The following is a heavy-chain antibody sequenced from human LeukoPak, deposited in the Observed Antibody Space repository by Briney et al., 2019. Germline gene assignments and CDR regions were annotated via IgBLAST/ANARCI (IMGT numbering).Heavy chain of an antibody. V-gene: IGHV3-30*18. CDR2: ISYDGSNK. CDR3: AKGRSPYYDSSGYYLFDY. Sequence: PGGSLRLSCAASGFXFSSYGIHWVRQAPGKGLEWVAVISYDGSNKYYADSVKGRFTISRDNSKNTLYLQMNSLRAEDTAVYYCAKGRSPYYDSSGYYLFDYWGQGTLVTVSS. CDR1: GFXFSSYG. J-gene: IGHJ4*02. D-gene: IGHD3-22*01.